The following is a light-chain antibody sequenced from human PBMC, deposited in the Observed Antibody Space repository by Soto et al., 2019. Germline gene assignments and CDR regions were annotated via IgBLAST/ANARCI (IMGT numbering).Light chain of an antibody. J-gene: IGKJ4*01. CDR1: QSVTSSS. V-gene: IGKV3-20*01. Sequence: EIVLTQSPGTLSLSPGERATLSCRASQSVTSSSLAWYQQKPGQAPRLLVYGASRRATGIPDRFSGSGSGTDFTLTIGRLEPQDFAMYYCHQYGSSPLTFRGGTKVEIK. CDR2: GAS. CDR3: HQYGSSPLT.